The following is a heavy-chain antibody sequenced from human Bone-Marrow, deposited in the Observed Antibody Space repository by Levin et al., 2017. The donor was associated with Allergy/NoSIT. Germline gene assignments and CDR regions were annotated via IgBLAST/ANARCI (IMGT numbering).Heavy chain of an antibody. Sequence: SETLSLTCTVSGGSISSSSYYWGWIRQPPGKGLEWIGSIYYSGSTYYNPSLKSRVTISVDTSKNQFSLKLSSVTAADTAVYYCARLLVYSGYNLYGRWYFDLWGRGTLVTVSS. CDR2: IYYSGST. D-gene: IGHD5-12*01. J-gene: IGHJ2*01. CDR1: GGSISSSSYY. V-gene: IGHV4-39*01. CDR3: ARLLVYSGYNLYGRWYFDL.